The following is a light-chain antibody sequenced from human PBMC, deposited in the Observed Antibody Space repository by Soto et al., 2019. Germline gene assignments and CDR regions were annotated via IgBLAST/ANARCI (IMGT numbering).Light chain of an antibody. CDR1: QSVSSN. CDR3: QQYNNWSPPLT. CDR2: GAS. V-gene: IGKV3D-15*01. Sequence: EIVMTQSPATLSVSPGERATLSCRASQSVSSNLAWYQQKPGQAPRLLIYGASTRATGIPARFSGSGSGTEFTLTISSLQSEDSAVYYCQQYNNWSPPLTFGGGTKVEIK. J-gene: IGKJ4*01.